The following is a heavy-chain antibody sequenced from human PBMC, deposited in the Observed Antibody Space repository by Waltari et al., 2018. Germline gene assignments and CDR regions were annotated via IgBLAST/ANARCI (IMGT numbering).Heavy chain of an antibody. D-gene: IGHD4-17*01. V-gene: IGHV4-34*01. CDR2: INHSRST. Sequence: QVQLQQWGAGLLKPSETLSLTCAVYGGSFSGYYWSWFRQPPGKGLEWIGEINHSRSTNYSPSLKSRVTISIDTSKNQFSLKLTSVTAADTAVYYCALPTPHQAGDPGAYYYYGMDVWGQGTTVTVSS. CDR1: GGSFSGYY. J-gene: IGHJ6*02. CDR3: ALPTPHQAGDPGAYYYYGMDV.